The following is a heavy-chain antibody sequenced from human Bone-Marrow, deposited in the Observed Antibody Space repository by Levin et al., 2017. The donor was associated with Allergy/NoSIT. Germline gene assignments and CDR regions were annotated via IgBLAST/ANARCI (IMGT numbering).Heavy chain of an antibody. V-gene: IGHV1-69*13. CDR3: ASPYYDSSGYYPY. J-gene: IGHJ4*02. CDR1: GGTFSSYA. Sequence: SVKVSCKASGGTFSSYAISWVRQAPGQGLEWMGGIIPIFGTANYAQKFQGRVTITADESTSTAYMELSSLRSEDTAVYYCASPYYDSSGYYPYWGQGTLVTVSS. D-gene: IGHD3-22*01. CDR2: IIPIFGTA.